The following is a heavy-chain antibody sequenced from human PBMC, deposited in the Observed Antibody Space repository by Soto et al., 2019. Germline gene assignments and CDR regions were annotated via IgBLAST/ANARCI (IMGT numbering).Heavy chain of an antibody. Sequence: VASVKVSCKASGYTFTSYAMHWVRQAPGQRLEWMGWINAGNGNTKYSQKFQGRVTITRDTSASTAYMELSSLRSEDTAVYYCARDRVPAAIGWFDPWGQGTLVTVSS. V-gene: IGHV1-3*01. J-gene: IGHJ5*02. CDR2: INAGNGNT. D-gene: IGHD2-2*02. CDR1: GYTFTSYA. CDR3: ARDRVPAAIGWFDP.